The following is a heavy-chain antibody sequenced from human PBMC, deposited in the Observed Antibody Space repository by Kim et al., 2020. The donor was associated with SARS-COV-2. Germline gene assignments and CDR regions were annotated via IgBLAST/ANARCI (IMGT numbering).Heavy chain of an antibody. J-gene: IGHJ4*02. CDR1: GFTFTNYW. CDR3: ARGGKFYYDTSGYPDDF. Sequence: GGSLRLSCTISGFTFTNYWMGWVRQAPGKGLEWVANIYKDGSEKNYVDSVRDRFTISRDNARNSVYLQMNSLRAEDTGLYYCARGGKFYYDTSGYPDDFWGQGILVTVSS. D-gene: IGHD3-22*01. CDR2: IYKDGSEK. V-gene: IGHV3-7*01.